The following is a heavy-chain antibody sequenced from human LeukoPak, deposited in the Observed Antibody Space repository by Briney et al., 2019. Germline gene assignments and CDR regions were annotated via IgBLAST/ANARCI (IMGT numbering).Heavy chain of an antibody. CDR1: GGSFSGYY. D-gene: IGHD3-16*01. J-gene: IGHJ4*02. CDR3: ARLRDYVWGSYNYKQMYFDY. CDR2: INHSGST. Sequence: PSETLSLTCAVYGGSFSGYYWNWIRQSPGKGLEWIGEINHSGSTNYNPSLKSRVTISADTSKNQFSLKLNSVTAADTAVYYCARLRDYVWGSYNYKQMYFDYWGQGTLVTVSS. V-gene: IGHV4-34*01.